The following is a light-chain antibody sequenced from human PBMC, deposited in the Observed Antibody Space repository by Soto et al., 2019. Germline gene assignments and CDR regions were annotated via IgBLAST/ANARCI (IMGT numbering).Light chain of an antibody. Sequence: ETVLPQSPGTVSLYPGERATLSCPTSQSVRSNYLAWYQQKPGQAPRLVVYRVFNRATGIPDRFSGSGSGTDFTLTITGLEPEDSAVYYCQHYDGSPRTVGQGTKLEI. V-gene: IGKV3-20*01. CDR1: QSVRSNY. CDR2: RVF. CDR3: QHYDGSPRT. J-gene: IGKJ2*01.